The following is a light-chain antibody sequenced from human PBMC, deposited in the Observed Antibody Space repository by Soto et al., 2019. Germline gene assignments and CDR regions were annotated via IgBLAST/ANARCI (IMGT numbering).Light chain of an antibody. CDR3: QYYGSSPPIT. Sequence: EIVLTQSPGTLSLSPGKRATLSCRASQSVSSKYLAWYQKKPGQAPRFLIYGASSRATGIPDRFSGSGSGTDFTLTIGRLEPEDSAVYYCQYYGSSPPITFGQGTRLEIK. CDR1: QSVSSKY. J-gene: IGKJ5*01. V-gene: IGKV3-20*01. CDR2: GAS.